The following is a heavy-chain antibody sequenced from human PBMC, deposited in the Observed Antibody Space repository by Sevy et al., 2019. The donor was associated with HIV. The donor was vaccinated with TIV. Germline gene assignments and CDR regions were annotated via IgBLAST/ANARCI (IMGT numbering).Heavy chain of an antibody. D-gene: IGHD1-26*01. V-gene: IGHV1-18*01. Sequence: ASVKVSCKASGYTFTNYHITWVRLAPGQGLEWMGWITAYNGNTNYAQRLQGRVTMTTDTSTSTAYMELRSLRSDDTAVYYCARAPSGSQGPGQYFHHWGQGTLVTVSS. CDR3: ARAPSGSQGPGQYFHH. J-gene: IGHJ1*01. CDR1: GYTFTNYH. CDR2: ITAYNGNT.